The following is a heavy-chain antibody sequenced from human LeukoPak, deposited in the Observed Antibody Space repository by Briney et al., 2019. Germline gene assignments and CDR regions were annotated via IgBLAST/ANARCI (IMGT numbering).Heavy chain of an antibody. D-gene: IGHD2-15*01. Sequence: GRSLRLSCATSGFTFSSSGMHWVRQAPGKGLEWVAVIWYDGGKKYYADPVKGRFTISRENSQNTVYLQMNSLRAEDTAVYYCARVYCSGGSCYGPFDYWGQGTLVTVS. CDR3: ARVYCSGGSCYGPFDY. CDR2: IWYDGGKK. J-gene: IGHJ4*02. V-gene: IGHV3-33*01. CDR1: GFTFSSSG.